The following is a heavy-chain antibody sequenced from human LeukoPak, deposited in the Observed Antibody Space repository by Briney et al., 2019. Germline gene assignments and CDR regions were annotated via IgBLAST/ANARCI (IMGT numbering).Heavy chain of an antibody. Sequence: GSLRLSCAASAFSFSNYAMSWVRQAPGKGLECVSTISSTGGTTYYADSVKGRFTISRDNSKNTLYLQMNSLRAEDTAVYYCAKLNSYSAGNYWGQGSLVTVSS. CDR3: AKLNSYSAGNY. CDR1: AFSFSNYA. J-gene: IGHJ4*02. D-gene: IGHD3-10*01. CDR2: ISSTGGTT. V-gene: IGHV3-23*01.